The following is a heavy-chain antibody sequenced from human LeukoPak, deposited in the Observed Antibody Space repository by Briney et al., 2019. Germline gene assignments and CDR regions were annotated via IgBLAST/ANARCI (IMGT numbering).Heavy chain of an antibody. CDR2: IYNSGST. CDR1: GGSISSYY. Sequence: SETLSLTCTVSGGSISSYYWSWIRQSAGKGLEWIGRIYNSGSTNYNPSLKSRVTMSVDTSKEQFSLKMSSVTAADTAVYYCVRRVRYFGQNDYWGQGTLVTVSS. D-gene: IGHD3-9*01. V-gene: IGHV4-4*07. J-gene: IGHJ4*02. CDR3: VRRVRYFGQNDY.